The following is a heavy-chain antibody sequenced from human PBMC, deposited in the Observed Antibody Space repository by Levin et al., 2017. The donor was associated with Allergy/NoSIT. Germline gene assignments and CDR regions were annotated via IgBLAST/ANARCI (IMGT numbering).Heavy chain of an antibody. CDR3: ARGRVPNDY. CDR2: ISRGNSYT. CDR1: GFIVSDSY. D-gene: IGHD3-10*01. J-gene: IGHJ4*02. Sequence: GESLKISCAASGFIVSDSYMIWIRQAPGTGLEWVSYISRGNSYTNYLDSVKGRFTISRDNAKNSLYLQMNSLRAEDTAIYYCARGRVPNDYWGQGTLVTVSS. V-gene: IGHV3-11*05.